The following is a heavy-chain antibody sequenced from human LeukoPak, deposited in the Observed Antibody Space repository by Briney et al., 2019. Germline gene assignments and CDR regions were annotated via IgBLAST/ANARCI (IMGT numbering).Heavy chain of an antibody. CDR2: VYAGDSDT. Sequence: GESLKISCKGSGYSFTSYWIGWVRQMPGKGLECMGIVYAGDSDTRYSPSFQGQVTISADKSISTAYLQWSSLKASDTAMYYCARHEGYDSSGYFDYWGQGTLVTVSS. D-gene: IGHD3-22*01. CDR1: GYSFTSYW. V-gene: IGHV5-51*01. J-gene: IGHJ4*02. CDR3: ARHEGYDSSGYFDY.